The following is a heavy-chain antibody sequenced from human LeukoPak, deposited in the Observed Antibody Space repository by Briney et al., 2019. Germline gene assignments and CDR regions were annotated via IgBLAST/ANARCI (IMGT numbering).Heavy chain of an antibody. CDR3: ASFSGSYYYYYYGMDV. CDR2: ISSSGSTI. V-gene: IGHV3-11*01. CDR1: GFTVSDYY. Sequence: GGSLRLSCAASGFTVSDYYMSWIRQAPGKGLEWVSYISSSGSTIYYADSVKGRFTIFRDNAKNSLYLQMNSLRAEDTAVYYCASFSGSYYYYYYGMDVWGQGTTVTVSS. J-gene: IGHJ6*02. D-gene: IGHD1-26*01.